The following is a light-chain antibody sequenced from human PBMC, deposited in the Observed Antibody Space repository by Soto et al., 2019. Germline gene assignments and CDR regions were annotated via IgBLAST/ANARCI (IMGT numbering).Light chain of an antibody. CDR3: GTWDASLSGGV. V-gene: IGLV1-51*01. CDR2: DND. Sequence: QSVLTQPPSVSAAPGQKVTISCSGSSSNIGNHYVSWYQQFPGTAPKLLIYDNDKRPSGIPDRFSGSKSGTSATLGITGLQTGDEADYYCGTWDASLSGGVFGGGTKVTVL. CDR1: SSNIGNHY. J-gene: IGLJ2*01.